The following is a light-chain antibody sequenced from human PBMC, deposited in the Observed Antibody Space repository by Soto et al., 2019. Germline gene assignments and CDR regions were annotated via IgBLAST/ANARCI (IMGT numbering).Light chain of an antibody. J-gene: IGLJ2*01. CDR3: SSYTSTSTRV. V-gene: IGLV2-14*01. CDR1: SSDVGAYNY. Sequence: QSVLTQPASVSGSPGQSITISCTGTSSDVGAYNYVSWYQQLPGKAPKLMIYEVSNRPSGVSNRFSGSKSGNTASLTISGLQAEDEADYYCSSYTSTSTRVFGGGTKLTVL. CDR2: EVS.